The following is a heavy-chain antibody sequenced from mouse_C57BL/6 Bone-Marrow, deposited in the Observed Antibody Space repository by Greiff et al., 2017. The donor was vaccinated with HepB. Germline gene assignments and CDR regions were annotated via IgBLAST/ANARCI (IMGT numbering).Heavy chain of an antibody. V-gene: IGHV10-3*01. D-gene: IGHD2-4*01. Sequence: EAGGGLVQPKGSLKLSCAASGFTFNTYAMHWVRQAPGKGLEWVARIRSKSSNYATYYADSVKDRFTISRDDSQSMLYLQMNNLKTEDTAMYYCVRGGYYDYPYWYFDVWGTGTTVTVSS. CDR1: GFTFNTYA. CDR2: IRSKSSNYAT. CDR3: VRGGYYDYPYWYFDV. J-gene: IGHJ1*03.